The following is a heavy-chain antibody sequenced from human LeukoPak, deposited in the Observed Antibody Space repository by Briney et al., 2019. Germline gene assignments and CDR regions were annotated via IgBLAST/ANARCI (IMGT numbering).Heavy chain of an antibody. CDR3: AKDRRGGYSSGCS. D-gene: IGHD6-19*01. CDR1: GFTFSSYA. Sequence: GGSLRLSCAASGFTFSSYAMSWVRQAPGKGLERVSAISGSGGSTYYADSVKGRFTISRDNSKNTLYLQMNSLRAEDTAVYYCAKDRRGGYSSGCSWGQGTLVTVSS. CDR2: ISGSGGST. V-gene: IGHV3-23*01. J-gene: IGHJ5*02.